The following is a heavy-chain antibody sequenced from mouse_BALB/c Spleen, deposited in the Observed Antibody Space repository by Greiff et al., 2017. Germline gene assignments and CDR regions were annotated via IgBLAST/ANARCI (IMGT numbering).Heavy chain of an antibody. Sequence: EVKLVESGGGLVQPGGSLKLSCAASGFTFSSYGMSWVRQTPDKRLELVATINSNGGSTYYPDSVKGRFTISRDNAKNTLYLQMSSLKSEDTAMYYCARDGTGYWFAYWGQGTLVTVSA. CDR3: ARDGTGYWFAY. J-gene: IGHJ3*01. CDR1: GFTFSSYG. V-gene: IGHV5-6-3*01. D-gene: IGHD3-1*01. CDR2: INSNGGST.